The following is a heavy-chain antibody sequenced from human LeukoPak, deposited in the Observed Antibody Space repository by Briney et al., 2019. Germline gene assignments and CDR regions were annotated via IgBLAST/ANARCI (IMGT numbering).Heavy chain of an antibody. Sequence: SETLSLTCAVSGGSISSSNWWSWVRQPPGKGLEWIGEIYHSGSTNYNPSLKSRVTISVDKSKNQFSLKLSSVTAADTAVYYCARRARVNYYGSGSYRWFDPWGQGTLVTVSS. CDR2: IYHSGST. CDR3: ARRARVNYYGSGSYRWFDP. V-gene: IGHV4-4*02. J-gene: IGHJ5*02. D-gene: IGHD3-10*01. CDR1: GGSISSSNW.